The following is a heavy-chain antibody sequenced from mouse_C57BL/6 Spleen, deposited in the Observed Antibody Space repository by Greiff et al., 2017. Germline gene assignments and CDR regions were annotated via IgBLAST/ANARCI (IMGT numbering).Heavy chain of an antibody. CDR1: GYTFTNYW. CDR2: IYPGGGYT. J-gene: IGHJ4*01. CDR3: ARSDYGSSYVMDY. V-gene: IGHV1-63*01. Sequence: QVQLQQSGAELVRPGTSVKMSCKASGYTFTNYWIGWAKQRPGHGLEWIGDIYPGGGYTNYNEKFKGKATLTADKSSSTAYMQFSSLTSEDSAIYYCARSDYGSSYVMDYWGQGTSVTVSS. D-gene: IGHD1-1*01.